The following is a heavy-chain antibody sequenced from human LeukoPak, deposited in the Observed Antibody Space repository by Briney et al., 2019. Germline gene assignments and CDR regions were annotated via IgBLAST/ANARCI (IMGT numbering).Heavy chain of an antibody. V-gene: IGHV3-23*01. CDR3: AKGWITIFGVVIGAFDI. Sequence: GGSLRLSCAASGFTFSSYAMSWVRQAPGKGLEWVSAISGSGGSTYYADSVKGRFTISRDNSKNTLYLQMNSLRAEDTAAYYCAKGWITIFGVVIGAFDIWGQGTMVTVSS. D-gene: IGHD3-3*01. J-gene: IGHJ3*02. CDR2: ISGSGGST. CDR1: GFTFSSYA.